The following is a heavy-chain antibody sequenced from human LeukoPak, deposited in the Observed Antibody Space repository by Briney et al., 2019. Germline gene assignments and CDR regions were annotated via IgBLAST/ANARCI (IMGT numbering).Heavy chain of an antibody. CDR3: ARDLHQYCSSTSCPLDY. D-gene: IGHD2-2*01. CDR2: ISSSSSSTI. CDR1: GFTFSSYA. J-gene: IGHJ4*02. Sequence: GGSLRLSCAASGFTFSSYAMSWVRQAPGKGLEWVSYISSSSSSTIYYADSVKGRFTISRDNAKNSLYLQMNSLRAEDTAVYYCARDLHQYCSSTSCPLDYWAREPWSPSPQ. V-gene: IGHV3-48*01.